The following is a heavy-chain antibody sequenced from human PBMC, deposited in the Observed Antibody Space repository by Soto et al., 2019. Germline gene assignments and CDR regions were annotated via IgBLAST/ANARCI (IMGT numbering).Heavy chain of an antibody. V-gene: IGHV3-33*01. CDR1: GFTFSSYG. D-gene: IGHD2-21*01. Sequence: VVSLRLCCAASGFTFSSYGMHWVRQAPGKGLEWVAVIWYDGSNKYYADSVKGRFTISRDNSKNTLYLQMNSLRAEDTAVYYCAPAMIVPQPSVGIAVRGQQTKLIVCS. CDR3: APAMIVPQPSVGIAV. J-gene: IGHJ6*02. CDR2: IWYDGSNK.